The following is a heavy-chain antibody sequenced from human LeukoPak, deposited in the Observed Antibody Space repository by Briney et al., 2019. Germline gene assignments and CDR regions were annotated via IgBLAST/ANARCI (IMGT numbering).Heavy chain of an antibody. CDR1: GFPFSSYW. Sequence: GGSLRLSCAASGFPFSSYWMAWVRQAPGKGLEWVASIKQDGGETFYVDSVKGRFTISRDNAKNSLYLQMNSLRAEDTAVYYCTTDRHYGSGSYTNAFDIWGQGTMVTVSS. CDR2: IKQDGGET. CDR3: TTDRHYGSGSYTNAFDI. D-gene: IGHD3-10*01. J-gene: IGHJ3*02. V-gene: IGHV3-7*01.